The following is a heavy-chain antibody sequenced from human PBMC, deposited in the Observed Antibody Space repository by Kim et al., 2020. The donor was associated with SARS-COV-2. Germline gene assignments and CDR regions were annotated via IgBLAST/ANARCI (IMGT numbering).Heavy chain of an antibody. V-gene: IGHV5-10-1*01. CDR3: ARNPVTSLYYFDY. Sequence: SPAFQGHVTISADKSISTAYLQWSSLKASDTAMYYCARNPVTSLYYFDYWGQGTLVTVSS. D-gene: IGHD4-4*01. J-gene: IGHJ4*02.